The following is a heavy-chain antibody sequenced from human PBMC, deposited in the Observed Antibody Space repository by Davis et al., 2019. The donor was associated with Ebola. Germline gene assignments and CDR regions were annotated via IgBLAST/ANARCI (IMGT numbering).Heavy chain of an antibody. Sequence: SVKVSCKTSGGTFSSYAISWVRQAPGQGLEWMGRIIPILGIANYAQKFQGRVTMTRDTSASTAYMELSSLRSEDTAVYYCARERGWFGELLVDYWGQGTLVTVSS. J-gene: IGHJ4*02. CDR1: GGTFSSYA. CDR2: IIPILGIA. V-gene: IGHV1-69*04. CDR3: ARERGWFGELLVDY. D-gene: IGHD3-10*01.